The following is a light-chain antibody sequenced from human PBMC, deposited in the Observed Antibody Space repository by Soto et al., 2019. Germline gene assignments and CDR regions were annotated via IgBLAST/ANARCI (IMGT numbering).Light chain of an antibody. CDR1: QSVGNNY. CDR2: DAS. V-gene: IGKV3-20*01. CDR3: QQYGSTPLT. Sequence: EIVLTQSPGTLSLSPGERATLSCRASQSVGNNYLAWYQQKPGQAPRFLMYDASTRATGIPDRFSGSGSGTGFTLTISRLEPEDFAVYYCQQYGSTPLTFGGGTKVDIK. J-gene: IGKJ4*01.